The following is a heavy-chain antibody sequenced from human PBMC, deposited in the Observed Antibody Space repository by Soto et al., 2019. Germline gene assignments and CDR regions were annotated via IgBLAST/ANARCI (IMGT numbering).Heavy chain of an antibody. Sequence: ASVKVSCKASGYTFTSYYMHWVRQAPGQGLEWMGIINPSGGSTSYAQKFQGRVTMTRDTSTSTVYMELSSLRSEDTAVYYCARVYSSGPENPPDAFDICGRGTMVTGSS. CDR2: INPSGGST. J-gene: IGHJ3*02. D-gene: IGHD6-19*01. CDR1: GYTFTSYY. V-gene: IGHV1-46*01. CDR3: ARVYSSGPENPPDAFDI.